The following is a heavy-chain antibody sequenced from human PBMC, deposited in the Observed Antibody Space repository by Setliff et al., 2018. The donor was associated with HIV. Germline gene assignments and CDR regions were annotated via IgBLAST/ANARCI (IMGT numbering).Heavy chain of an antibody. CDR1: GYTFTNCY. CDR3: ARDGEPYSSLDY. J-gene: IGHJ4*02. V-gene: IGHV1-2*06. CDR2: INPNSGGT. D-gene: IGHD6-19*01. Sequence: ASVKVSCKASGYTFTNCYVHWVRQAPGQGLEWMGRINPNSGGTNYAQKFQGRVTMTRDTSISTAYMELSRLRSDDTAVYYCARDGEPYSSLDYWGQGTLVTVSS.